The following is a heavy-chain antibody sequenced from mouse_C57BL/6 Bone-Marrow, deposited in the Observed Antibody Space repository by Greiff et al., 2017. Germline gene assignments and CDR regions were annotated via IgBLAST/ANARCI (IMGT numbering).Heavy chain of an antibody. CDR1: GYTFTDYY. J-gene: IGHJ3*01. Sequence: EVQLQQSGPELVKPGASVKISCKASGYTFTDYYMNWVKQSHGKSLEWIGDITPNNGGTSYNQKFKGKATLTVDKSSSTAYKELRSLTSEESAVYYGAPIYYGNEGFAYWGQGTLVTVSA. V-gene: IGHV1-26*01. CDR2: ITPNNGGT. D-gene: IGHD2-1*01. CDR3: APIYYGNEGFAY.